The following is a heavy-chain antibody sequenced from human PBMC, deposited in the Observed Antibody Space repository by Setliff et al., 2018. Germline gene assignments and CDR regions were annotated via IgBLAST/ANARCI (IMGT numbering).Heavy chain of an antibody. CDR1: GYTFTNYA. CDR2: ISANNGNT. CDR3: ARERIYDGLNYNGMDV. Sequence: ASVKVSCKASGYTFTNYAISWVRQAPGQGLEWVGWISANNGNTNYAQKLHGRVTMTTDTSTTTAYMELRSLRSDDTAVYYCARERIYDGLNYNGMDVWGQGTTVTVSS. J-gene: IGHJ6*01. V-gene: IGHV1-18*01. D-gene: IGHD3-3*01.